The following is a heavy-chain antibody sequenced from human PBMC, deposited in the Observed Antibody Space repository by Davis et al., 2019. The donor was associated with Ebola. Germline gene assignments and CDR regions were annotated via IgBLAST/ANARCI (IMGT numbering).Heavy chain of an antibody. CDR1: GGSISSYY. J-gene: IGHJ3*02. D-gene: IGHD7-27*01. CDR2: IYYSEST. V-gene: IGHV4-59*08. Sequence: SETLSLTCTVSGGSISSYYWSWIRQPPGKGLEWIGYIYYSESTNYNPSLKSRVTISVDTSKNQFSLKLSSVTAADTAIYYCASPRGHYKLGAFDIWGQGTMVTVSS. CDR3: ASPRGHYKLGAFDI.